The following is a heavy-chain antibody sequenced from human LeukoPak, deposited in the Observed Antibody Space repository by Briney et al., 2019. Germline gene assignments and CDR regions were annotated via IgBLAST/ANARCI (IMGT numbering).Heavy chain of an antibody. D-gene: IGHD4-17*01. CDR2: IYTSGST. J-gene: IGHJ6*02. V-gene: IGHV4-61*02. Sequence: SQTLSLTCTVSGGSISSGSYYWSWIRQPAGKGLEWIGRIYTSGSTNYNPSLKSRVTISVDTSKSQFSLKLSSVTAADTAVYYCASYGDYYYYGMDVWGQGTTVTVSS. CDR1: GGSISSGSYY. CDR3: ASYGDYYYYGMDV.